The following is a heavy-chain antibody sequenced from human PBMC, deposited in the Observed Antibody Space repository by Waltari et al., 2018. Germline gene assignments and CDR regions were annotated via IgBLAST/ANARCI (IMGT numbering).Heavy chain of an antibody. V-gene: IGHV4-59*08. Sequence: QVQLQESGPGLVKSSETLSLTCTVPGVSVSGYFWNWFRQAPGKGPEWIGYIRHTGDTKQNPSLKSRFAISVDTSMNDFSLRLSSVTAADTAVYYCALWESGWRAFRFWGQGTLGTVSS. CDR3: ALWESGWRAFRF. CDR2: IRHTGDT. D-gene: IGHD6-19*01. J-gene: IGHJ4*03. CDR1: GVSVSGYF.